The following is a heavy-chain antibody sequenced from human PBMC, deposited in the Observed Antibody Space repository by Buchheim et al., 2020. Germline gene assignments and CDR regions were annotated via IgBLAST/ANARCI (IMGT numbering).Heavy chain of an antibody. CDR1: GYTFTRFY. J-gene: IGHJ4*02. CDR3: ARELGSTYYFDY. V-gene: IGHV1-46*03. Sequence: QVQLVQSGAEVKKPGASVRISCKASGYTFTRFYIHWFRQAPGQGLEWMGIINPGGEPITYALKFQGSVTMTRDTSTTTVYMELSSLRSEDTAMYYCARELGSTYYFDYWGQGTL. D-gene: IGHD3-10*01. CDR2: INPGGEPI.